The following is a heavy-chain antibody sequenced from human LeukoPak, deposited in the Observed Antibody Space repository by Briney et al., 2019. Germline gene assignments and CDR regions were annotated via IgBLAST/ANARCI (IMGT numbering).Heavy chain of an antibody. D-gene: IGHD5-18*01. V-gene: IGHV3-30*02. CDR3: AKSHNSYGIDYYYYMDV. Sequence: PGGSLRLSCAASGFTFSSYGMHWVRQAPGKGLEWVAFIRYDGSNKYYADSVKGRFTISRDNSKNTLYQQMNSLRAEDTAVYYCAKSHNSYGIDYYYYMDVWGKGTTVIVSS. J-gene: IGHJ6*03. CDR2: IRYDGSNK. CDR1: GFTFSSYG.